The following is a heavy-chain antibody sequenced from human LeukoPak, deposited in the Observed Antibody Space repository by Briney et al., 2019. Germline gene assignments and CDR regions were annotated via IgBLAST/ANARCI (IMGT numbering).Heavy chain of an antibody. CDR2: ISAYNGNT. Sequence: ASVKVSCKASGYTFTSYGISWVRQAPGQGLEWMGWISAYNGNTNYAQKLQGRVTMTTDTSTSTAYMELRGLRSDDTAVYYCARDAGYSSSLGRRDYGMDVWGQGTTVTVSS. V-gene: IGHV1-18*01. J-gene: IGHJ6*02. CDR1: GYTFTSYG. CDR3: ARDAGYSSSLGRRDYGMDV. D-gene: IGHD6-13*01.